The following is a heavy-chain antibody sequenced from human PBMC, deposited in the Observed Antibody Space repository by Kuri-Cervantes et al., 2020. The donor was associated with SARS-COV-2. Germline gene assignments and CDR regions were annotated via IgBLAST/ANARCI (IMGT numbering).Heavy chain of an antibody. CDR1: GFTFSSYD. D-gene: IGHD1-1*01. CDR3: ARDQGNYYFDC. V-gene: IGHV3-13*05. J-gene: IGHJ4*02. CDR2: IGTAGDP. Sequence: GESLKISCAASGFTFSSYDMHWVRQATGKGLEWVSAIGTAGDPYYPGSVKGRFTISRDNSKNTLYLQMNSLRAEDTALYYCARDQGNYYFDCWGQGTLVTVSS.